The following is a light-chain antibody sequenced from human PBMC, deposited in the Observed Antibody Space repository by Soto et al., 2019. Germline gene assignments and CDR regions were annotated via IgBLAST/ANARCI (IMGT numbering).Light chain of an antibody. V-gene: IGLV2-14*01. CDR3: SSYTSSSTNVV. Sequence: QSALTQPASVSGSPGQSITISCTGTSSDVGGYNYVSWNQQHPGKAPKLMIYDVSNRPSGVSNRFSGSKSGNTASLTISGLQAEDEADYYCSSYTSSSTNVVFGGGTTLTVL. CDR2: DVS. J-gene: IGLJ2*01. CDR1: SSDVGGYNY.